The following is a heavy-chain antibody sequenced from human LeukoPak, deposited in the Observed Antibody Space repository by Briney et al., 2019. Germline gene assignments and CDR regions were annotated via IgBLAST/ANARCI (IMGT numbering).Heavy chain of an antibody. V-gene: IGHV3-30*03. CDR1: GFAFDAFG. J-gene: IGHJ4*02. CDR3: ARAGRLGLRLGELSPAGY. Sequence: GGSLRLSCAASGFAFDAFGIHWVRQAPGKGLEWVAVISSDGSKEYYGDSVKGRFTISRDNSKNMLYLQMNSLRAEDTAVYYCARAGRLGLRLGELSPAGYWGQGTLVTVSS. D-gene: IGHD3-16*02. CDR2: ISSDGSKE.